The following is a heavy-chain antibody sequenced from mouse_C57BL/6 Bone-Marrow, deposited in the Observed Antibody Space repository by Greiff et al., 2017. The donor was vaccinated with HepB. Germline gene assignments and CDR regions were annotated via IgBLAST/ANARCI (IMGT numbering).Heavy chain of an antibody. J-gene: IGHJ2*01. V-gene: IGHV1-50*01. CDR2: IDPSDSYT. Sequence: QVQLQQPGAELVKPGASVKLSCKASGYTFTSYWKQWVKQRPGQGLEWIGEIDPSDSYTNYNQKFKGKATLTVDTSSSTAYMQLSSLTSEDSAVYYCARGYGYDEGYYFDYWGQGTTLTVSS. CDR3: ARGYGYDEGYYFDY. CDR1: GYTFTSYW. D-gene: IGHD2-2*01.